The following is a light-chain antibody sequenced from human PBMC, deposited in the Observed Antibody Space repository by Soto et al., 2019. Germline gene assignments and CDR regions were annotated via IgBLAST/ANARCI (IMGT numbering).Light chain of an antibody. V-gene: IGKV3-20*01. Sequence: EIVLTQSPGTLSLSPGERATLSCRASQSVSSSDLAWYQQKPGQAPRPLIYGASSRASGIPDRFSGSGSGTDFPLSISRLEAEDFAVYYCQQYGSSPWTFGQVTKVEIK. J-gene: IGKJ1*01. CDR3: QQYGSSPWT. CDR1: QSVSSSD. CDR2: GAS.